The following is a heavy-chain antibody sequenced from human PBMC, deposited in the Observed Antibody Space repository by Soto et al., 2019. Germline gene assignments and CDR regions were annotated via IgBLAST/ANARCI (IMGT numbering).Heavy chain of an antibody. J-gene: IGHJ6*02. Sequence: QVQLVESGGGVVQPGRSLRLSCAASGFTFSSYAMHWVRQAPGKGLEWVAVISYDGSNKYYADSVKGRFTISRDNSKNTLYLQMNSLRAEVTAVYYCARGGSYTDYYYGMDVWGQGTTVTVSS. CDR3: ARGGSYTDYYYGMDV. CDR1: GFTFSSYA. V-gene: IGHV3-30-3*01. D-gene: IGHD1-26*01. CDR2: ISYDGSNK.